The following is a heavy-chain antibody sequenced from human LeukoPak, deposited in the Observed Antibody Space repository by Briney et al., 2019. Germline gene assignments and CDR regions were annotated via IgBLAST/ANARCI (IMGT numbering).Heavy chain of an antibody. CDR3: ARGAVAGNWYFDL. CDR1: GYSISSGYY. Sequence: SETLSLTCTVSGYSISSGYYWGWIRQPPGKGLEWIGSIYHSGSTYYNPSLKSRVTISVDTSKNQFSLKLSSVTAADTAVYYCARGAVAGNWYFDLWGRGTLVTVSS. J-gene: IGHJ2*01. D-gene: IGHD6-19*01. CDR2: IYHSGST. V-gene: IGHV4-38-2*02.